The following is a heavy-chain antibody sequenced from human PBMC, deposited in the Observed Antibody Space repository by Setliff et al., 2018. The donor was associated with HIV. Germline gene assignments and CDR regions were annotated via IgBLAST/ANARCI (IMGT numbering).Heavy chain of an antibody. J-gene: IGHJ6*03. CDR2: ISYDGTNK. D-gene: IGHD2-15*01. V-gene: IGHV3-30*03. CDR3: ARDATRGGDMDV. Sequence: HPGGSLRLSCAASGFTFSGYGMHWVRQAPDKGLEWVAIISYDGTNKYYADSVKGRFTIPRDNSKNTLFLQMNSLRGEDTAVYYCARDATRGGDMDVWAKGTTVTVSS. CDR1: GFTFSGYG.